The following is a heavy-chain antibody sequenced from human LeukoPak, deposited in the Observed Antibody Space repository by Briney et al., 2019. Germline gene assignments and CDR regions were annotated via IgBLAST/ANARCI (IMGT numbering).Heavy chain of an antibody. CDR3: ARVTGYMIEDYFDY. D-gene: IGHD3-22*01. J-gene: IGHJ4*02. CDR1: GGSFSGYY. Sequence: SETLSLTCAVYGGSFSGYYWSWIRQPPGKGLEWIGEINHSGSTNYNPSLKSRVTISVDSSKNQFSLKLSSVTAADTAVYYCARVTGYMIEDYFDYWGQGTLVTVSS. CDR2: INHSGST. V-gene: IGHV4-34*01.